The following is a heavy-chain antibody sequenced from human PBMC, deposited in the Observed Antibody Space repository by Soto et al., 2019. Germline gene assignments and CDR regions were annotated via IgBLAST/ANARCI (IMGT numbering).Heavy chain of an antibody. CDR3: ARGQEGIVATH. CDR1: GGSLSGYY. Sequence: QVQLQQWGAGLLKPSETLSLTCAVNGGSLSGYYWSWIRQPPGKGLERIGEIKDGGSTNYSPSLRGPGTISADTSTNQFSLRLNSVTAADTAVYFCARGQEGIVATHWDQGTLVTVSS. CDR2: IKDGGST. D-gene: IGHD5-12*01. V-gene: IGHV4-34*01. J-gene: IGHJ4*02.